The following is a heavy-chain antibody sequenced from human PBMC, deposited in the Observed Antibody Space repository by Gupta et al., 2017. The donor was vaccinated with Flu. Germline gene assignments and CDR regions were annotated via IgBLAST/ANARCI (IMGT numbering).Heavy chain of an antibody. CDR1: A. J-gene: IGHJ3*01. Sequence: AMHWVRQVPGKGLKWVASLSGKSYNLVFEESEKGRFTISRENAKNSLALEMNSLRHEERDLYFCIRDYQELGIVYDAFDVWGQVTMVTVS. CDR3: IRDYQELGIVYDAFDV. CDR2: LSGKSYNL. D-gene: IGHD7-27*01. V-gene: IGHV3-9*01.